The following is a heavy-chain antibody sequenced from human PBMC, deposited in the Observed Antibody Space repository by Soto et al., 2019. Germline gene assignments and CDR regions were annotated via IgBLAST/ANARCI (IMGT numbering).Heavy chain of an antibody. CDR1: GFTFSSYA. J-gene: IGHJ6*02. CDR3: TKMTGITIFGVRDYYYGMDV. D-gene: IGHD3-3*01. CDR2: ISGSGGST. Sequence: GESLKISCAASGFTFSSYAMSWVRQAPGKGLEWVSAISGSGGSTYYADSVKGRFTISRDNSKNTLHLQMNSLRAEDTAVYYCTKMTGITIFGVRDYYYGMDVWGQGTTVTVSS. V-gene: IGHV3-23*01.